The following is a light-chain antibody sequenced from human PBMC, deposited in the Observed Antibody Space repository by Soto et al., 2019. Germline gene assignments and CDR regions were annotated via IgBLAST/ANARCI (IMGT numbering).Light chain of an antibody. CDR1: QSISSY. CDR2: AAS. V-gene: IGKV1-39*01. J-gene: IGKJ2*01. CDR3: QQSYSTPYT. Sequence: DIQMTQSPSSLSASVGDRVTITCRASQSISSYLNWYQQKPGRAPGLLIFAASSLQSGVPSRFSGSGSGTDFTLTISSLQPEDFATYYCQQSYSTPYTLGQGTKLEIK.